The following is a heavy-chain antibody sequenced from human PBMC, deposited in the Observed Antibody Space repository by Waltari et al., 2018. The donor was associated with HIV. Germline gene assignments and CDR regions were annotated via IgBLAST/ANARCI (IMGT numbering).Heavy chain of an antibody. V-gene: IGHV3-13*01. CDR1: GFLVSDYD. CDR3: ARGPHSSFDYWGGYPF. D-gene: IGHD2-21*01. Sequence: EVKLVESGGGLVQPGWSLRLCCAASGFLVSDYDMHWVRQITGKGLEWVSAITTTGDTFYPDSVKGRFTISRENADRSFYLQMNDLKVGDTAVYYCARGPHSSFDYWGGYPFWGQGTLVTVSA. J-gene: IGHJ4*02. CDR2: ITTTGDT.